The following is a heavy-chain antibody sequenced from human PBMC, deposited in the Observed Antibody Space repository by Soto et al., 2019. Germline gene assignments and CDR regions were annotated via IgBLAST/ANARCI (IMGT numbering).Heavy chain of an antibody. CDR1: GGSFSGYY. Sequence: QVQLQQWGAGLLKPSETLSLTCAVYGGSFSGYYWSWIRQPPGKGLEWIGEINHSGSTNYNPSLKSRVTISVDTSKNQFSLKLSSVTAAATAVYYCARGRGYSYGYVREYYFDYWGQGTLVTVSS. V-gene: IGHV4-34*01. J-gene: IGHJ4*02. D-gene: IGHD5-18*01. CDR3: ARGRGYSYGYVREYYFDY. CDR2: INHSGST.